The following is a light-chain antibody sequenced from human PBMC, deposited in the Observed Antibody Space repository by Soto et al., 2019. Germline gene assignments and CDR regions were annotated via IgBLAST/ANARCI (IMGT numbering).Light chain of an antibody. V-gene: IGLV1-40*01. CDR2: VNS. J-gene: IGLJ1*01. CDR3: QSYDSSLSGVV. Sequence: QSVLTQPPSVSGAPGQRVTISCTGSSSNIGAGYDVHWYQQLPGTAPKLLIDVNSNRPSGVPDRFSGSKSGTSASLAITGLQAEDEADYYCQSYDSSLSGVVVGTGTKLTVL. CDR1: SSNIGAGYD.